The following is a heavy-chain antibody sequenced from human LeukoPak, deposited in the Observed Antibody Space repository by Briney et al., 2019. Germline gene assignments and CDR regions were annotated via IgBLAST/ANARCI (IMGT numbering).Heavy chain of an antibody. Sequence: SETLSLTCAVYGGSFSGYYWSWIRQPPGKGLEWIGEINHSGSTNYNPSLKSRVTISVDTSKNQFSLKLSSVTAADTAVYCCARGGKRCSSTSCYANYYYYGMDVWGQGTTVTVSS. V-gene: IGHV4-34*01. J-gene: IGHJ6*02. CDR2: INHSGST. CDR3: ARGGKRCSSTSCYANYYYYGMDV. D-gene: IGHD2-2*01. CDR1: GGSFSGYY.